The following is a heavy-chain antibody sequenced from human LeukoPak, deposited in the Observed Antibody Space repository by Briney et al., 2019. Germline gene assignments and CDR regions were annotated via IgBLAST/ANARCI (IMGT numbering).Heavy chain of an antibody. V-gene: IGHV4-39*07. CDR1: GGSINRSSFY. CDR3: ASRDDYDILTGYHLDY. D-gene: IGHD3-9*01. CDR2: IYFNGNT. J-gene: IGHJ4*02. Sequence: SETLSLTCTVSGGSINRSSFYWGWIRQPPGKGLDWIGNIYFNGNTYYNPSLKSRVTMSVDTSKNQFSLKLTSVTAADTAVYYCASRDDYDILTGYHLDYWGQGTLVTVSS.